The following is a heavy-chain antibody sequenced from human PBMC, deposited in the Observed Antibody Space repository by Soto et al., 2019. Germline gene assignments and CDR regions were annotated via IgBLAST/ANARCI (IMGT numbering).Heavy chain of an antibody. Sequence: SLRLSCAASGFTFSSYAISWVRQAPGKGLEWVSAISGSGGSTYYADSVKGRFTISRDNSKNTLYLQMNSLRAEDTAVYYCAKADIVVVVAATVLDYWGQGTLVTVSS. CDR2: ISGSGGST. D-gene: IGHD2-15*01. CDR1: GFTFSSYA. J-gene: IGHJ4*02. CDR3: AKADIVVVVAATVLDY. V-gene: IGHV3-23*01.